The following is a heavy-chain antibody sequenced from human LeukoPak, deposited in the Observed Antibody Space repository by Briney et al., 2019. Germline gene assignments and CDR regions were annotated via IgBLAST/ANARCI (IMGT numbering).Heavy chain of an antibody. CDR2: ISGSGGST. CDR3: AKGVAEDYVWGSYRYYYFDY. CDR1: GFTFSSYA. D-gene: IGHD3-16*02. V-gene: IGHV3-23*01. J-gene: IGHJ4*02. Sequence: GGSLRLSCAASGFTFSSYAMSWARQAPGKGLEWVSAISGSGGSTYYADSVKGRFTISRDNSKNTLYLQMNSLRAEDTAVYYCAKGVAEDYVWGSYRYYYFDYWGQGTLVTVSS.